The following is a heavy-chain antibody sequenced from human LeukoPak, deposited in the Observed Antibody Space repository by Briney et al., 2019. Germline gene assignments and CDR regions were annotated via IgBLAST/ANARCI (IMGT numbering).Heavy chain of an antibody. CDR2: IYHSGST. D-gene: IGHD6-6*01. V-gene: IGHV4-30-2*01. CDR1: GGSISSGGYY. Sequence: SQTLSLTCTVSGGSISSGGYYWSWIRQPPGKGLEWIGYIYHSGSTYYNPSLKSRVTISVDRSKNQFSPKLSSVTAADTAVYYCSRSSEAFDIWGQGTMVTVSS. CDR3: SRSSEAFDI. J-gene: IGHJ3*02.